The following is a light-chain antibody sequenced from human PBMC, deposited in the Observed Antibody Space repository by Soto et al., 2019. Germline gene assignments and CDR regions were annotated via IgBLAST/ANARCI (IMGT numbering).Light chain of an antibody. Sequence: DIQMTQSPSTLSASVGDRVTITCRASQSISRWLAWHQQKPGKAPKLLIYDASSLESGVPSRFGGSGSGTEFTLTISSLQPDDFATYYCQQYNSYSETFGQGTKVDNK. J-gene: IGKJ1*01. CDR1: QSISRW. CDR3: QQYNSYSET. V-gene: IGKV1-5*01. CDR2: DAS.